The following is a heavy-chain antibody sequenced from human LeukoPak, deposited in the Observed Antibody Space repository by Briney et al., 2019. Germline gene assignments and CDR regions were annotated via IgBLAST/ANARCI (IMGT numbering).Heavy chain of an antibody. Sequence: GGSLRLSCAASGFTFSSYAMSWVRQPPGKGLEWVSAINGSGGSTYYADSVKGRFTISRDNSKNTLYLQMNSLRAEDTAVYYCAKDSPHYYDSSGYDFDYWGQGTLVTVSS. D-gene: IGHD3-22*01. CDR2: INGSGGST. J-gene: IGHJ4*02. CDR1: GFTFSSYA. V-gene: IGHV3-23*01. CDR3: AKDSPHYYDSSGYDFDY.